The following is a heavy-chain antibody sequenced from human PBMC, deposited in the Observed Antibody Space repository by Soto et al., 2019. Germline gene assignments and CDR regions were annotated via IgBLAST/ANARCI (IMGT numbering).Heavy chain of an antibody. CDR1: GFTFSDHH. V-gene: IGHV3-11*06. CDR3: VRSGDNYNLLDY. J-gene: IGHJ4*02. Sequence: PGGSLRLSSPASGFTFSDHHMSSIRQALGKALEGIGYSSNSGSFTRYADSVKGRFSISRDNAKNSLYLQINSLRGDDRAIYYCVRSGDNYNLLDYWGQGTPVTVSS. CDR2: SSNSGSFT. D-gene: IGHD1-1*01.